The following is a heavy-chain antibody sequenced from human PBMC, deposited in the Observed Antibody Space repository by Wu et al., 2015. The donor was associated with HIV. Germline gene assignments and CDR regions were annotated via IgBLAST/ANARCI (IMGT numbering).Heavy chain of an antibody. CDR3: ATRIGGTMEAFNI. Sequence: QVQLVQSGAEVKKPGASVKVSCKASGYTFSDYYMHWVRQAPGQGLEWMGVMNPSANKISYAQSFQGRVTMTSDTSTTAVYMELDSLRSEDTAVYYCATRIGGTMEAFNIWGQGTLIIVSS. CDR2: MNPSANKI. V-gene: IGHV1-46*01. D-gene: IGHD2/OR15-2a*01. CDR1: GYTFSDYY. J-gene: IGHJ3*02.